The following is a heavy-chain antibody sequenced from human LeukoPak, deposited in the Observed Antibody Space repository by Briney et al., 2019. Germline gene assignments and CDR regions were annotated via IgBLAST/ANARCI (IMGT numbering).Heavy chain of an antibody. Sequence: SVKVSCKASGGTFSSYAISWVRQAPGQGLEWMGRIIPILGIANYAQKFQGRVTITADKSTSTAYMELSSLRSEDTAVYYCARDLGYSTKKWGENADWGQGTLVTVSS. J-gene: IGHJ4*02. V-gene: IGHV1-69*04. D-gene: IGHD6-13*01. CDR3: ARDLGYSTKKWGENAD. CDR1: GGTFSSYA. CDR2: IIPILGIA.